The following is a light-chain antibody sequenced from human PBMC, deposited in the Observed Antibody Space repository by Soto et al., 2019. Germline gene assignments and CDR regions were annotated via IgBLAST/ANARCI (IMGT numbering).Light chain of an antibody. CDR1: QSVSSSY. CDR2: GAS. V-gene: IGKV3-20*01. J-gene: IGKJ2*01. Sequence: EIVLTQSPGTLSLSPGERSTVSCRASQSVSSSYFSWYQQKPGQAPRLLIYGASSRATGIPDRFSGSGSGTDFTLTISRLELVDFAVYYCQQYGSSPLMYTFGQGTKLEIK. CDR3: QQYGSSPLMYT.